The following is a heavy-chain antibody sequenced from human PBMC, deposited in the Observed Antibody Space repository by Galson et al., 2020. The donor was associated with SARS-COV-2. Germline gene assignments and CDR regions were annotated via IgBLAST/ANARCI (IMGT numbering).Heavy chain of an antibody. V-gene: IGHV1-69*13. CDR1: GGTFSSYA. Sequence: SVKVSCKASGGTFSSYAISWVRQAPGQGLEWMGGIIPIFGTANYAQKFQGRVTITADESTSTAYMELSSLRSEDTAVYYCARDPGSFGESYYYYYYGMDVWGQGTTVTVSS. J-gene: IGHJ6*02. D-gene: IGHD3-10*01. CDR2: IIPIFGTA. CDR3: ARDPGSFGESYYYYYYGMDV.